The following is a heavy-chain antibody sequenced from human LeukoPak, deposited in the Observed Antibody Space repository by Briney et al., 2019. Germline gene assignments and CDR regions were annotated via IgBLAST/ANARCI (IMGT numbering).Heavy chain of an antibody. J-gene: IGHJ3*02. CDR1: GGSISSYY. D-gene: IGHD3-3*01. CDR3: ARDRYYDFWSGYLGAFDI. V-gene: IGHV4-4*07. CDR2: IYTSGST. Sequence: SETLSLTCAVYGGSISSYYWSWIRQPAGKGLEWIGRIYTSGSTNYNPSLKSRVTMSVDTSKNQFSLKLSSVTAADTAVYYCARDRYYDFWSGYLGAFDIWGQGTMVTVSS.